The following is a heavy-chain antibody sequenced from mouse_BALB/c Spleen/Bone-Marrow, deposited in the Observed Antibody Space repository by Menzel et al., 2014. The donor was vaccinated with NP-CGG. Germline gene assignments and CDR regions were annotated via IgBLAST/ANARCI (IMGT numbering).Heavy chain of an antibody. CDR2: INPSTGYT. D-gene: IGHD1-1*01. CDR1: GYTFTSYW. CDR3: ARPPYYYGSSYDAVDY. V-gene: IGHV1-7*01. Sequence: QVQLVESGAELAKPGASVKMSCKASGYTFTSYWMHWVKQRPGQGLEWIGYINPSTGYTEYNQKFKDKATLTADKSSSTAYMRLSSLTSEDSAVYYCARPPYYYGSSYDAVDYWGQGTSVTVSS. J-gene: IGHJ4*01.